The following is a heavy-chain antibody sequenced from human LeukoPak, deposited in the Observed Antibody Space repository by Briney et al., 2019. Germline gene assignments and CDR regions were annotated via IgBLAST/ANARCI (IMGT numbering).Heavy chain of an antibody. D-gene: IGHD3-10*01. CDR3: ARDGEGGYPVDY. CDR2: IDSDGSST. CDR1: GFTFSRYW. Sequence: GGSLRLSCAASGFTFSRYWMHWVRQAPGKGLVWVSRIDSDGSSTTYADSVKGRFTISRDNAKNTLYLQMNSLRAEDTAMYYCARDGEGGYPVDYWGQGTLVTVSS. J-gene: IGHJ4*02. V-gene: IGHV3-74*01.